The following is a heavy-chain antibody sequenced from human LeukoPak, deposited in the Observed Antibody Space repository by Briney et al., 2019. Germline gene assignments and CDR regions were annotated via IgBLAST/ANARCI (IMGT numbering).Heavy chain of an antibody. D-gene: IGHD1-26*01. J-gene: IGHJ6*02. Sequence: GGSLRLSCAASGFTFSSIWRSWVGQAPGKGRGWVANIKKDGSEKYYVDPVKGRFTISRDNAKNSLYLQMNSLRAEDTAVYYCARGIVGATKRNYYYGMDVWGQGTTVTVSS. CDR1: GFTFSSIW. V-gene: IGHV3-7*01. CDR2: IKKDGSEK. CDR3: ARGIVGATKRNYYYGMDV.